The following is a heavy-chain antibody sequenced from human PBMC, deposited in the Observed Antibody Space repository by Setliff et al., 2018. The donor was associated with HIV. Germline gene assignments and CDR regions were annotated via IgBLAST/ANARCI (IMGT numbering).Heavy chain of an antibody. D-gene: IGHD1-26*01. Sequence: ASVKVSCKASGYTSTSYGVTWVRQAPGQGLEWVGWINPYNSATNYGQKFQGRVTITRDTSASTAYMELSSLRPEDTAVYYCARTSSWAESLFDYWGQGTLVTVSS. CDR1: GYTSTSYG. CDR3: ARTSSWAESLFDY. J-gene: IGHJ4*02. CDR2: INPYNSAT. V-gene: IGHV1-18*01.